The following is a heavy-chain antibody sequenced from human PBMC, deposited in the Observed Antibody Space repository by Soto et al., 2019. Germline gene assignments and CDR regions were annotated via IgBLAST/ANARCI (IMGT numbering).Heavy chain of an antibody. D-gene: IGHD2-21*02. V-gene: IGHV2-5*02. Sequence: QITLKESGPSLVKPTQTLTLTCTFSGFSLSTGGVGVGWIRQPPGKALEWLALIYWDDDKRYSPSLRSRLTVTKDTSNNQVVLTMTNMDPVDTATDYRAHSRCGGDCLQSYSSPYYYGMDVWGQGTTVTVSS. J-gene: IGHJ6*02. CDR2: IYWDDDK. CDR3: AHSRCGGDCLQSYSSPYYYGMDV. CDR1: GFSLSTGGVG.